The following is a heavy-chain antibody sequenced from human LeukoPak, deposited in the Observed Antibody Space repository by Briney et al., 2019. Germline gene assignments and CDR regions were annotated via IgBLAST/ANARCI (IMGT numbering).Heavy chain of an antibody. V-gene: IGHV1-2*02. J-gene: IGHJ4*02. CDR3: ATLWFGELVSTDDY. CDR1: GYTFTGYY. CDR2: INPNSGGT. D-gene: IGHD3-10*01. Sequence: GASVKVSCKASGYTFTGYYMHWVRQAPGQGLEWMGWINPNSGGTNYAQKFQGRVTMTRDTSISTAYMELSRLRSDDTAVYYCATLWFGELVSTDDYWGQGTLVTVSS.